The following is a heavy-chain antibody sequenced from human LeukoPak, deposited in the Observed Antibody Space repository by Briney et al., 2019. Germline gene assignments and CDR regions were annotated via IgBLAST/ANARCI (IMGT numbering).Heavy chain of an antibody. V-gene: IGHV3-7*01. D-gene: IGHD6-13*01. CDR3: ARDEPPLPYSSSWYSDY. CDR2: IKQDGSEK. Sequence: GGSLRLSCAASGFTFSSYSMDWVRQAPGKGLEWVANIKQDGSEKYYVDSVKGRFTISRDNAKNSLYLQMNSLRAEDTAVYYCARDEPPLPYSSSWYSDYWGQGTLVTVSS. CDR1: GFTFSSYS. J-gene: IGHJ4*02.